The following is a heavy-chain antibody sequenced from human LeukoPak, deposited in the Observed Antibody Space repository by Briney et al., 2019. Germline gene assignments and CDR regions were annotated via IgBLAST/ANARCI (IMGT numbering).Heavy chain of an antibody. CDR3: ARGGGAVSLDH. D-gene: IGHD6-19*01. CDR2: IYGGGST. J-gene: IGHJ4*02. V-gene: IGHV3-53*01. Sequence: GGFLRLSCAASGFTVSNNQMTWVRQAPGKGLEWVSVIYGGGSTYYADSVKGRFTISRDNSKNTLYLQMSSLRAEDTAVYYCARGGGAVSLDHWGQGTLVTVSS. CDR1: GFTVSNNQ.